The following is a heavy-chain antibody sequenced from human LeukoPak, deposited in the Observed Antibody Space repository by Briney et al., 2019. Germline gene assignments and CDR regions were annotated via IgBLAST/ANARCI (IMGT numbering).Heavy chain of an antibody. V-gene: IGHV3-23*01. J-gene: IGHJ4*02. CDR2: ISGSGGST. CDR3: AKVHIGYLSG. D-gene: IGHD6-19*01. CDR1: GFTFSSYA. Sequence: GESLRLSCAASGFTFSSYAMSWVCQAPGKGLEWVSAISGSGGSTYYADSVKGRFTISRDNSKNTLYLQMNSLRAEDTAVYYCAKVHIGYLSGWGQGTLVTVSS.